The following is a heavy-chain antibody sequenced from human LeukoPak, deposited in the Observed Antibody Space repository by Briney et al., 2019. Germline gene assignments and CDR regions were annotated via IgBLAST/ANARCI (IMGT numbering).Heavy chain of an antibody. D-gene: IGHD3-22*01. CDR2: IYYSGST. CDR3: ARESPAMINEGFDP. V-gene: IGHV4-59*01. J-gene: IGHJ5*02. Sequence: SSETLSLTCTVSGGSISSYYWSWIRQPPGKGLEWIGYIYYSGSTNYNPSLKSRVTISVDTSKKQFSLKLSSVIAADTAVYYCARESPAMINEGFDPWGQGTLVTVSS. CDR1: GGSISSYY.